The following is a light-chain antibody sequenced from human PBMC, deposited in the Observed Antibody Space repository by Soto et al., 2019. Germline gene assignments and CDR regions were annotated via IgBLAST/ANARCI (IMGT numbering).Light chain of an antibody. J-gene: IGKJ1*01. V-gene: IGKV3-15*01. CDR1: QSVSSN. Sequence: EIVMTQSPATLSVSPGERATLSCRASQSVSSNLAWYQQKPGQAPRLLIYGASTRATGIPARFSGSGSGTEFTLPISSLQSQDFANYYCQQYGSSHTWTFGQGTKVDI. CDR3: QQYGSSHTWT. CDR2: GAS.